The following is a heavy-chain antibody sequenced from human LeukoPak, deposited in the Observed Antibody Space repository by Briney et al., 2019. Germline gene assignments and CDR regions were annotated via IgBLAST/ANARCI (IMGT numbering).Heavy chain of an antibody. CDR2: IDSGGSNT. D-gene: IGHD2-21*01. CDR3: TRDRSYSSDS. J-gene: IGHJ4*02. V-gene: IGHV3-74*01. CDR1: GFTFSSYW. Sequence: GGSLRLSCTASGFTFSSYWMHWVRQAPGKGLVWVSRIDSGGSNTNYADSEKGRVTISRDNAKNTLYLEMNNLRDEDTAVYYCTRDRSYSSDSWGQGTLVTVSS.